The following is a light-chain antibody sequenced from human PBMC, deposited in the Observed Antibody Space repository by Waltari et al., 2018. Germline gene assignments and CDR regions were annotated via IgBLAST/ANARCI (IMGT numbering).Light chain of an antibody. Sequence: QSVLTQPPSMSGTPGQTVTISCSGSRSNIGGNTVNWYQQLPGTAPKLLISINNKRPSGVPDRFSGSESGTSASLAVSGLQSGDEADYYCSSWDDSRSGVVFGGGTKLTGL. CDR1: RSNIGGNT. V-gene: IGLV1-44*01. CDR3: SSWDDSRSGVV. J-gene: IGLJ2*01. CDR2: INN.